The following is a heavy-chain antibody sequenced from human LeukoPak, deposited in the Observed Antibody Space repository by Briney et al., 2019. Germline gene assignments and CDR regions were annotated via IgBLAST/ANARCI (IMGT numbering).Heavy chain of an antibody. CDR2: IGGSGDST. CDR1: AFTFRRQA. CDR3: ANVLGYRNGHPCDY. J-gene: IGHJ4*02. D-gene: IGHD5-18*01. V-gene: IGHV3-23*01. Sequence: GGSLSLSRGACAFTFRRQAFRTVRQAPGKGLEWVSAIGGSGDSTYYADSVKGRFTISRDNSNNTLYLQKNSLRAEDTAVYYCANVLGYRNGHPCDYWGQGTLVTVSS.